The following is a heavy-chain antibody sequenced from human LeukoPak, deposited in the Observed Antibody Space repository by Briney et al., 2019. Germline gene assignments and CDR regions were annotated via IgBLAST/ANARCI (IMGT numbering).Heavy chain of an antibody. J-gene: IGHJ4*02. CDR2: IYHSGST. V-gene: IGHV4-38-2*02. CDR3: ARNPPLYDSSGWHQGHELK. CDR1: GYSISSGYY. D-gene: IGHD3-22*01. Sequence: SETLSLTCTVSGYSISSGYYWGWIRQPPGKGLEWIGSIYHSGSTYYNPSLKSRVTISVDTSKNQFSLKLSSVTAADTAVYYCARNPPLYDSSGWHQGHELKWGQGTLVTVSS.